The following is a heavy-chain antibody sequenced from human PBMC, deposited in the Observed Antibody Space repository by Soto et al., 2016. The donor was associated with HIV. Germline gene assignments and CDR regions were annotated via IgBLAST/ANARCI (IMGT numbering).Heavy chain of an antibody. Sequence: ELLESGGTLVQPGGSLRLSCEASGFTFDSYTMNWVRQAPGKGLEWVSGIGGSGGSIYYGDSVTGRFTISRDNSKNTLYLQMNSLGVEDTAVYYCARARYCSGGSCYLDYWGQGTLVAVSS. CDR3: ARARYCSGGSCYLDY. CDR2: IGGSGGSI. J-gene: IGHJ4*02. V-gene: IGHV3-23*01. D-gene: IGHD2-15*01. CDR1: GFTFDSYT.